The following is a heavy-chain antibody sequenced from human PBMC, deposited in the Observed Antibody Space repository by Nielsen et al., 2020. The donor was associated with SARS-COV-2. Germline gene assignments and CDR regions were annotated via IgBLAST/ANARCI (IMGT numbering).Heavy chain of an antibody. V-gene: IGHV1-69*04. CDR2: IIPILGIA. D-gene: IGHD2-2*02. J-gene: IGHJ6*03. Sequence: SVKVSCKASGGTFSSYAISWVRQAPGQGLEWMGRIIPILGIANYAQKFQGRVTITADESTSTAYMELSSLRSEDTAVYYCASGGKDCSSTSCYTDHYYYMDVWGKGTTVTVSS. CDR1: GGTFSSYA. CDR3: ASGGKDCSSTSCYTDHYYYMDV.